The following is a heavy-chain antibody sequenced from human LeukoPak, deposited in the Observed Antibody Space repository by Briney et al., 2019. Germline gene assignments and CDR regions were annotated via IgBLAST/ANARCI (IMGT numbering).Heavy chain of an antibody. CDR2: INPNSGGT. Sequence: GASVKVSCKASGYTFTGYYMHRVRQAPGQGLEWMGWINPNSGGTNYAQKFQGRVTMTRDTSISTAYMEPSRLRSDDTAVYYCARVVGATYWFDPWGQGTLVTVSS. CDR3: ARVVGATYWFDP. D-gene: IGHD1-26*01. V-gene: IGHV1-2*02. J-gene: IGHJ5*02. CDR1: GYTFTGYY.